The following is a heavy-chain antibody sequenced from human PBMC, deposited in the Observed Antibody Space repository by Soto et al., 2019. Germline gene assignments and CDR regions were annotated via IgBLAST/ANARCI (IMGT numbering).Heavy chain of an antibody. CDR2: ISSDGTTT. V-gene: IGHV3-74*01. CDR3: ARNDCTNDVCLEAAVTVGGALES. CDR1: GFTFRKFW. J-gene: IGHJ1*01. Sequence: EVQLVQSGGGLAQPGKSLRLSCAASGFTFRKFWMHWVRQVPGKGPVWVSYISSDGTTTDYADSVKGRFTISRDNAKDTLYLQMDSLRAEDTAVYYCARNDCTNDVCLEAAVTVGGALESWGQGTLVTVSS. D-gene: IGHD2-8*01.